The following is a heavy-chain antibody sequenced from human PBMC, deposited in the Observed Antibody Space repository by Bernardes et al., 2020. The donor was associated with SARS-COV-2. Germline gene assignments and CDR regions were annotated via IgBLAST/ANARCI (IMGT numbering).Heavy chain of an antibody. V-gene: IGHV3-7*03. Sequence: GGSLRLSCVASGFTFSDYWMSWVRQAPGKGLEWVANIKGDGSEAYYVDSVKGRFTISRDNAGQSIYLQMNNLRVEDAAVYYCARDERGAYYDCWGQGTQVIVSS. CDR2: IKGDGSEA. CDR1: GFTFSDYW. J-gene: IGHJ4*02. D-gene: IGHD3-3*01. CDR3: ARDERGAYYDC.